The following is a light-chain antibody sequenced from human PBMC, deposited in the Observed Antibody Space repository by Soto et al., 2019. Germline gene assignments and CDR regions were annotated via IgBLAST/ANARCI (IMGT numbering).Light chain of an antibody. CDR1: QSVSSD. V-gene: IGKV3-15*01. J-gene: IGKJ4*01. CDR3: QQYNKWPLT. Sequence: EIVMTQSPATLSFSPGERATLSCRASQSVSSDLVWYQQKAGQAPRPLIYDTSTRATGIPARFSGSGSGTEFTLTISSLQSEDSAVYHCQQYNKWPLTFGGGTKVDIK. CDR2: DTS.